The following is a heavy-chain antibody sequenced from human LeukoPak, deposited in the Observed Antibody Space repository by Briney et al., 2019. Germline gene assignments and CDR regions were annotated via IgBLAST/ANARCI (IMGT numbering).Heavy chain of an antibody. J-gene: IGHJ4*02. CDR1: GFTFSNYW. CDR2: INSDETST. V-gene: IGHV3-74*01. D-gene: IGHD6-25*01. CDR3: ARGGYPYGLDY. Sequence: PGGSLRLSCAASGFTFSNYWMYWVRQAPGKGLVWVSRINSDETSTSYADSVKGRFTISRDNAKNTLYLQMTSLRAEDTAVYYCARGGYPYGLDYGGQGTLVTVSS.